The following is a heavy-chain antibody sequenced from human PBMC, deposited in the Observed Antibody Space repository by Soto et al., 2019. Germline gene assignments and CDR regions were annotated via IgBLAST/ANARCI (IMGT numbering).Heavy chain of an antibody. V-gene: IGHV1-18*01. Sequence: ASVKVSCKASGGTFSSYAISWVRQAPGQGLEWMGWISAYNGNTNYAQKLQGRVTMTIDTSTSTAYMELRSLRSDDTAVYYCAREAKRGYSYGSPYYYYYGMDVWGQGTTVTVS. CDR1: GGTFSSYA. J-gene: IGHJ6*02. CDR3: AREAKRGYSYGSPYYYYYGMDV. D-gene: IGHD5-18*01. CDR2: ISAYNGNT.